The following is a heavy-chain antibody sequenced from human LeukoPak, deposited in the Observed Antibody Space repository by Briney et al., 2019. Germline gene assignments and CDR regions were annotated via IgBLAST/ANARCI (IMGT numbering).Heavy chain of an antibody. CDR3: ARDVSGYYPYFDY. D-gene: IGHD3-22*01. Sequence: PSETLSLTCVVYGGSFSGYYWSWIRQPPGKGLEWVGEINQSGSTNYNPSLKSRVTITEDTSKKQFSLKLSSVTAADTAVYYCARDVSGYYPYFDYWGQGTLVTVSS. V-gene: IGHV4-34*01. CDR1: GGSFSGYY. CDR2: INQSGST. J-gene: IGHJ4*02.